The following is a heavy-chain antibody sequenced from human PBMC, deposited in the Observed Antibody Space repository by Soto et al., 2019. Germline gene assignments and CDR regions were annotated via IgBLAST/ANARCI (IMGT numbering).Heavy chain of an antibody. CDR1: EFIFSRYW. D-gene: IGHD6-19*01. CDR2: IKQDGSEK. J-gene: IGHJ4*02. V-gene: IGHV3-7*05. Sequence: EVQLVESGGGLVQPGGSLRLSCAASEFIFSRYWMSWVRQTPGKGLEWVANIKQDGSEKYYVDSVKGRFTISRDNAKNSLYLQMNRLRAEDTAIYYCARGIAVAGTAVFDYWGQGTLVTVSS. CDR3: ARGIAVAGTAVFDY.